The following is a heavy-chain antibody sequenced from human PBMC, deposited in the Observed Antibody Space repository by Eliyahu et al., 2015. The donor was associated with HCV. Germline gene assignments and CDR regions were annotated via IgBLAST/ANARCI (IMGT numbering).Heavy chain of an antibody. D-gene: IGHD3-10*01. V-gene: IGHV4-34*01. Sequence: QVQLQQWGAGLLKPSETLSLTCAVYGGSFSGYYWSWIRQPPGKGLEWIGEINHSGSTNYNPSLKSRVTISVDTSKNQFSLKLSSVTAADTAVYYCARRGYYGSGSYQPPDYWGQGTLVTVSS. CDR3: ARRGYYGSGSYQPPDY. CDR2: INHSGST. CDR1: GGSFSGYY. J-gene: IGHJ4*02.